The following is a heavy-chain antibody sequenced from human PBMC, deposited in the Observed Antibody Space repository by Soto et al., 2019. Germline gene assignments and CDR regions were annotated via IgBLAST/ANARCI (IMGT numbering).Heavy chain of an antibody. Sequence: GGSLRISCAATGFTFSSYSIIWVRQAPGKGLKQISSIGSRSYTNHADSKKGRFNISRSNGKNSLYKQMNSLRAEDTAVYYCARSKIAVAGTGEFDYWGQGT. J-gene: IGHJ4*02. CDR2: IGSRSYT. CDR3: ARSKIAVAGTGEFDY. D-gene: IGHD6-19*01. V-gene: IGHV3-21*01. CDR1: GFTFSSYS.